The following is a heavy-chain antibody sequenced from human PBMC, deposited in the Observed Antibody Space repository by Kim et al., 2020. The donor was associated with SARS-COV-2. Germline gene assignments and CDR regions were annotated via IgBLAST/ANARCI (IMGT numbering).Heavy chain of an antibody. Sequence: ASVKVSCKASGYTFTSYAMHWVRQAPGQRLEWMGWINAGNGNTKYSQKFQGRVTITRDTSASTAYMELSSLRSEDTAVYYCAREEGEGGRSSWYRNWFDPWGQGTLVTVSS. V-gene: IGHV1-3*01. CDR2: INAGNGNT. CDR3: AREEGEGGRSSWYRNWFDP. J-gene: IGHJ5*02. D-gene: IGHD6-13*01. CDR1: GYTFTSYA.